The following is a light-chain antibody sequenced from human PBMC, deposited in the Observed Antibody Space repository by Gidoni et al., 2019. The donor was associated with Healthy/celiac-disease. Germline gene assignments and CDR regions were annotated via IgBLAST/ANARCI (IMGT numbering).Light chain of an antibody. Sequence: SYELPQPPSVSVSPGQTASITCSGDQLGDKYACWYQQKPGQSPVLVIYQDSKRPSVIPGRFSGSNSGNTATLTISGTQAMDEADYYCQAWDSSLRVVFGGGTKLTVL. J-gene: IGLJ2*01. V-gene: IGLV3-1*01. CDR1: QLGDKY. CDR2: QDS. CDR3: QAWDSSLRVV.